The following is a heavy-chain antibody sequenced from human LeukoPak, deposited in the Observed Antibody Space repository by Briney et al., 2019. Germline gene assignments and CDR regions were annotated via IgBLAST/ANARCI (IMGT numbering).Heavy chain of an antibody. Sequence: GDSLRLSCAASGFTFTKYWMTWVRQAPGKGLEWVGNIKQDGSDKNYMDSVKGRFTISRDNAKNTLYLQMNSLRAEDTAVYYCASSRGYSYGPAGEYFDYWGQGTLVTVSS. CDR3: ASSRGYSYGPAGEYFDY. J-gene: IGHJ4*02. D-gene: IGHD5-18*01. CDR1: GFTFTKYW. V-gene: IGHV3-7*01. CDR2: IKQDGSDK.